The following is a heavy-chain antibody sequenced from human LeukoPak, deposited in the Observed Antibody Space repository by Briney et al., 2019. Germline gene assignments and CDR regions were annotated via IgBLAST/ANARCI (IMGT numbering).Heavy chain of an antibody. V-gene: IGHV4-39*07. CDR3: ARIIWNSYSFDY. CDR1: GGSISSSSYY. Sequence: SETLSLTCTGSGGSISSSSYYWGWIRQPPGKGLEWIGSIYYSGSTNYNPSLKSRVTISVDTSKNQFSLKLSSVTAADTAVYYCARIIWNSYSFDYWGQGTLVTVSS. J-gene: IGHJ4*02. D-gene: IGHD1-7*01. CDR2: IYYSGST.